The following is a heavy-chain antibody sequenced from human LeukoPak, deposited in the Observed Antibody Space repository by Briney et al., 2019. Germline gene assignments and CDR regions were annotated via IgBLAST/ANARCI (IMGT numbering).Heavy chain of an antibody. Sequence: SETLSLTCSVSGGSINSHYWSWIRQPPGKRLEGIGYIFNTGNTNYNPSLASRVTMSVDTSRAQFFLRLSPVTAADTAIYYCASRPADTTWYGVFDYWSQGTLVTVPS. CDR3: ASRPADTTWYGVFDY. J-gene: IGHJ4*02. CDR1: GGSINSHY. CDR2: IFNTGNT. D-gene: IGHD3-10*01. V-gene: IGHV4-59*11.